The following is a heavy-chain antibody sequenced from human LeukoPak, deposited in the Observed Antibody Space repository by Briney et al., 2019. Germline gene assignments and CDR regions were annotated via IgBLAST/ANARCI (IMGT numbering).Heavy chain of an antibody. D-gene: IGHD3-10*01. CDR2: INHSGST. J-gene: IGHJ3*02. V-gene: IGHV4-34*01. Sequence: SETLSLTCAVYGGPFSGYYWSWIRQPPGKGLEWIGEINHSGSTNYNPSLRSRVTISVDTSKNQFSLKLSSVTAADTAVYYCARIRGSIRGPRDAFDIWGQGTMVTVSS. CDR3: ARIRGSIRGPRDAFDI. CDR1: GGPFSGYY.